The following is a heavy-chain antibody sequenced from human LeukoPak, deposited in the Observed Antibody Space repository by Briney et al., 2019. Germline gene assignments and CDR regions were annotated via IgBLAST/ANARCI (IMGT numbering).Heavy chain of an antibody. D-gene: IGHD3-22*01. CDR2: IYHSGST. Sequence: SETLSLTCTVSGYSISSGYYWGWIRQPPGKGLEWIGSIYHSGSTYYNPSLKSRVTISVDTSKNQFSLKLSSVTAADTAVYYCARMYYYDSSGYYYYYYYMDVWGKGTTVTISS. J-gene: IGHJ6*03. V-gene: IGHV4-38-2*02. CDR3: ARMYYYDSSGYYYYYYYMDV. CDR1: GYSISSGYY.